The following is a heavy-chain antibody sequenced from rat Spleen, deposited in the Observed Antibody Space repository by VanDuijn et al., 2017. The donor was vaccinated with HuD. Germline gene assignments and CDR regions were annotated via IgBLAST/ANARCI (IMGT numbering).Heavy chain of an antibody. V-gene: IGHV5-25*01. Sequence: EVQLVESGGGLVQPGRSMKLSCAASGFTFSNYGMAWVRQAPKKGLEWVAYISYDGGSTYYRDSVRGRFTISRDESKSTLYLQMDSLRSEDTATYYCARHGVGAHWFAYWGQGTLVTVSS. CDR1: GFTFSNYG. D-gene: IGHD5-1*01. J-gene: IGHJ3*01. CDR2: ISYDGGST. CDR3: ARHGVGAHWFAY.